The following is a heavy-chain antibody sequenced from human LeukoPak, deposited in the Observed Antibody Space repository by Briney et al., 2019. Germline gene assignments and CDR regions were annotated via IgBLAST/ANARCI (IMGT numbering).Heavy chain of an antibody. CDR2: ISSSTSTI. Sequence: PGGSLRLSCAASGFTVSSSYMNWVRQAPGKGLEWVSYISSSTSTIYYADSVKGRFTISRDNGKNSLYLQMNSLRAEDTAVYYCAKDDYYDSSGYSFDYWGQGTLVTVSS. V-gene: IGHV3-48*01. D-gene: IGHD3-22*01. CDR3: AKDDYYDSSGYSFDY. CDR1: GFTVSSSY. J-gene: IGHJ4*02.